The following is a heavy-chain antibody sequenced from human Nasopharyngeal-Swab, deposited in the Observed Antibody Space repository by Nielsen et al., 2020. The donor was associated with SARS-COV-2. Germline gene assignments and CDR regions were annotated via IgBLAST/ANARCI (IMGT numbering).Heavy chain of an antibody. Sequence: WIRRSPGKGLERIGEINHSGSTNYNPSLKSRVTISVDTSKNQFSLKLSSVTAADTAVYYCARGRARITMVRGVKQQHFDYWGQGTLVTVSS. CDR2: INHSGST. V-gene: IGHV4-34*01. CDR3: ARGRARITMVRGVKQQHFDY. D-gene: IGHD3-10*01. J-gene: IGHJ4*02.